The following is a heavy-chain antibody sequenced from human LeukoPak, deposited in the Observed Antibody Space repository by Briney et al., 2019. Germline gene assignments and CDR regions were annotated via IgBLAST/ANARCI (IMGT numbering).Heavy chain of an antibody. CDR1: GGSISGYY. CDR2: IYYSGNT. Sequence: PSETLSLTCTVSGGSISGYYWNWIRQPPGKGLEWIGYIYYSGNTNYNPSLKSRVTISLDTSKNQFSLKLSSVTAADTAVYYCARVVVPGWFDPWGQGNLVTVSS. CDR3: ARVVVPGWFDP. D-gene: IGHD2-15*01. J-gene: IGHJ5*02. V-gene: IGHV4-59*12.